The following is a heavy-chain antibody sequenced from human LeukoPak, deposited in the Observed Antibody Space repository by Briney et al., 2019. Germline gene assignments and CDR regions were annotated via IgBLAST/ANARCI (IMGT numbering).Heavy chain of an antibody. J-gene: IGHJ4*02. V-gene: IGHV4-34*01. CDR3: ARGPLQPAPLPYGDYYFDY. CDR2: INHSGST. D-gene: IGHD4-17*01. Sequence: SETLSLTCAVYGGSFSGYYWSWIRQPPGEGLEWIGEINHSGSTNYNPSLKSRVTISVDTSKNQFSLKLSSVTAADTAVYYCARGPLQPAPLPYGDYYFDYWGQGTLVTVSS. CDR1: GGSFSGYY.